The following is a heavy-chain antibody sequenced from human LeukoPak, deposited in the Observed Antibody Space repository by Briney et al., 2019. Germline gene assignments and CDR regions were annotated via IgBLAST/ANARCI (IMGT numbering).Heavy chain of an antibody. V-gene: IGHV3-23*01. J-gene: IGHJ4*02. CDR1: GFTFSSYG. CDR3: AKGHYYDSSGYSEDY. Sequence: PGGSLRLSCAASGFTFSSYGMSWVRQAPGKGLEWVSAISGSGGSTYYADSVKGRFTISRDNSKNTLYLQMNGLRAEDTAIYYCAKGHYYDSSGYSEDYWGQGILVTVSS. D-gene: IGHD3-22*01. CDR2: ISGSGGST.